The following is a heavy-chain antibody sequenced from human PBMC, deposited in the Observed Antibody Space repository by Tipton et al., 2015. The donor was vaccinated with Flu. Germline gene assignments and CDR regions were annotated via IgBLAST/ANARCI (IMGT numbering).Heavy chain of an antibody. D-gene: IGHD3-10*01. Sequence: TLSLTCTVSGGFITSGSYYWSWFRQSAGKGLEWIGRIYTTRSTNYNPSLMNRVTISGYTSKNQFFLQLNSVTAEDTAVYYCARSPSYSGSGIYPYYFDDCGQGTLVTVSS. V-gene: IGHV4-61*02. CDR3: ARSPSYSGSGIYPYYFDD. CDR1: GGFITSGSYY. CDR2: IYTTRST. J-gene: IGHJ4*02.